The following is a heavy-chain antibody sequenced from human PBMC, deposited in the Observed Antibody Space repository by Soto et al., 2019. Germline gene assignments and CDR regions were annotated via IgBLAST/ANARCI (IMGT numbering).Heavy chain of an antibody. J-gene: IGHJ6*02. Sequence: GGSLRLSCTASGFAFDNFAIHWVWQAPGKGLEWVSVIGWNGGILGYADSVKGRFTVSRDNAKNSLYLQMSSLRPEDTALYYCSRDITFCGNHVGGLDVWGQGTTVTVSS. CDR1: GFAFDNFA. V-gene: IGHV3-9*01. CDR2: IGWNGGIL. CDR3: SRDITFCGNHVGGLDV. D-gene: IGHD2-21*01.